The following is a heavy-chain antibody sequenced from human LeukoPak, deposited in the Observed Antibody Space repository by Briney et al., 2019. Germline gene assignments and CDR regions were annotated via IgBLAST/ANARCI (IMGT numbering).Heavy chain of an antibody. D-gene: IGHD1-26*01. V-gene: IGHV4-59*08. CDR1: GGSISSYY. Sequence: SETLSLTCTLSGGSISSYYWSWIRQPPGKGLEWIGYIYYSGSTNYNPSLKSRVTISVDTSKNQFSLKLSSVTAADTAVYYCARGYSGSYFDYWGQGTLVTVSS. CDR2: IYYSGST. CDR3: ARGYSGSYFDY. J-gene: IGHJ4*02.